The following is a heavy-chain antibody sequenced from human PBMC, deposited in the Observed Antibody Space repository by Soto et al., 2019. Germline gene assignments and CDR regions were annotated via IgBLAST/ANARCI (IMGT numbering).Heavy chain of an antibody. CDR2: ISASGGST. Sequence: EVQLLESGGGLVQPGGSLRLSCAASGFTFSTYAMSWVRQAPGKGLEWVSVISASGGSTFYADSVKGRFTVSRDNSRNTLYLQVISLRFEDTAVYYCAKDLRTSTNYNYGMDVWGQGTTVTVSS. CDR3: AKDLRTSTNYNYGMDV. CDR1: GFTFSTYA. J-gene: IGHJ6*02. V-gene: IGHV3-23*01.